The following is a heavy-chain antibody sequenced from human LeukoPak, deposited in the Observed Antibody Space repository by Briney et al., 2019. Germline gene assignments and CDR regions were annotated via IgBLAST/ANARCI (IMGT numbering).Heavy chain of an antibody. V-gene: IGHV6-1*01. CDR1: GDSFSSNKAT. CDR2: TYFGSGWSI. J-gene: IGHJ3*01. Sequence: SQTLSLTCAISGDSFSSNKATWNWIRQSPSRGLEWLGRTYFGSGWSIEYASSVRSRVTIHSDTSRNQFSLQVTSVTPDDTAVYYCARSNEVGALDVWGQGIVVLVSS. D-gene: IGHD1-1*01. CDR3: ARSNEVGALDV.